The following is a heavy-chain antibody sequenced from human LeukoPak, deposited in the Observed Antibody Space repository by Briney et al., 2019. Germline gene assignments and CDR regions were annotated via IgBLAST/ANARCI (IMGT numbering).Heavy chain of an antibody. D-gene: IGHD5-18*01. CDR2: IYHSGST. V-gene: IGHV4-4*02. CDR3: ARDSKKRQLWFGDYYYYYMDV. CDR1: GGSISSSNW. Sequence: PSGTLSLTCAVSGGSISSSNWWSWVRQPPGKGLEWIGEIYHSGSTNYNPSLKSRVTISVDKSKNQFSLKLSSVTAADTAVYYCARDSKKRQLWFGDYYYYYMDVWGKGTTVTVSS. J-gene: IGHJ6*03.